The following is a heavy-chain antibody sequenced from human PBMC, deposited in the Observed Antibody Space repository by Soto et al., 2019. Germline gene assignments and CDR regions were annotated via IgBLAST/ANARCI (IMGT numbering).Heavy chain of an antibody. CDR3: AKVGGRYYYGMDV. D-gene: IGHD1-26*01. V-gene: IGHV3-9*01. CDR2: ISWNSGSI. CDR1: GFTFDDYA. Sequence: DVQLVESGGGLVQPGRSLRLSCAASGFTFDDYAMHWVRQAPGKGLEWVSGISWNSGSIGYADSVKGRFTISRDNAKNSLYLQMNSLRAEDTALYYCAKVGGRYYYGMDVWGQGTTVTVSS. J-gene: IGHJ6*02.